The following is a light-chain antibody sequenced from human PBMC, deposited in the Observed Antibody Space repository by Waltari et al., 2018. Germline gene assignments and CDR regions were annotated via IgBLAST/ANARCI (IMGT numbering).Light chain of an antibody. CDR1: SSNIGNNY. J-gene: IGLJ1*01. V-gene: IGLV1-51*01. CDR3: GAWDSSLSVYV. Sequence: QSVLTQPPSVSTAPGQKVTISCSGSSSNIGNNYVSWYQQLPGTAPKLLIYDNNKRPSVIPDRVSGSKSGTSATLGITGLQTGDEADYYCGAWDSSLSVYVFGTGTKVTV. CDR2: DNN.